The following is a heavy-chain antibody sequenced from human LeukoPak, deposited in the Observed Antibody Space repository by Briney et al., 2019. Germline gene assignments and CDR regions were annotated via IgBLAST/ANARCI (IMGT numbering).Heavy chain of an antibody. D-gene: IGHD1-26*01. CDR2: ISAYSSNI. CDR1: GFTFSNFA. Sequence: PGGSLRLSCVASGFTFSNFAMNWVRQAPGKGLEWVSYISAYSSNIYYADSVKGRFTISRDNAKNPLYLQMTSLRVEDTAVYYCARKVGATDYWGQGTLVTVSS. J-gene: IGHJ4*02. V-gene: IGHV3-48*01. CDR3: ARKVGATDY.